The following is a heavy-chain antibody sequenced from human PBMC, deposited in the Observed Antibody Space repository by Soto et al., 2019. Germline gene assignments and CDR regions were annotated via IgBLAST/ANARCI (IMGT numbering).Heavy chain of an antibody. J-gene: IGHJ6*02. CDR1: GFTFSSYA. V-gene: IGHV3-23*01. Sequence: GGSLRLSCAASGFTFSSYAMSWVRQAPGKGLEWVSGISGSGDSTYYADSVKGRFTISRDNSKKTVYLQMNSLRAEDTAVYYCARVVVVIPPGYYYAMDVWGQGTTVTVSS. CDR3: ARVVVVIPPGYYYAMDV. D-gene: IGHD3-22*01. CDR2: ISGSGDST.